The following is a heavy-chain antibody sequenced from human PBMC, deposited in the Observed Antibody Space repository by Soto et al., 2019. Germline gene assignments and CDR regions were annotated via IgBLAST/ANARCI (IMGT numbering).Heavy chain of an antibody. J-gene: IGHJ6*02. V-gene: IGHV1-69*06. CDR1: AGTFNNYA. CDR2: TIPLFSTS. D-gene: IGHD2-15*01. Sequence: QEQLVQSGPEVKKPGSSVTVSCKASAGTFNNYAICWVRQAPGQGLEWMGGTIPLFSTSSYAQKFQGRVTITADKSTSTVYMEMRNLKSEDKALYYCAGAGGRPYYYYGMDVWGQGTTVTVS. CDR3: AGAGGRPYYYYGMDV.